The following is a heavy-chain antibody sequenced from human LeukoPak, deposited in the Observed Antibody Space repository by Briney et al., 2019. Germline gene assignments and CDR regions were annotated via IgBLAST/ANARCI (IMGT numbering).Heavy chain of an antibody. V-gene: IGHV3-74*01. D-gene: IGHD6-19*01. CDR1: GFTFNSYW. J-gene: IGHJ1*01. CDR2: INTDGSST. CDR3: ARAYKDRSLAGKKEFFQH. Sequence: PGGSLRLSCAASGFTFNSYWMHWVRQAPGKGLLWVSRINTDGSSTHYADSVKGRLTISRDNAKNMLYLQMNGLRAEDTAVYYCARAYKDRSLAGKKEFFQHWGQGTLVTVSS.